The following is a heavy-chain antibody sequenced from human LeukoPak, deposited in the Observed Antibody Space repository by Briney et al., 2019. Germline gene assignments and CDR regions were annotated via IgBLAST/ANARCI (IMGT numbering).Heavy chain of an antibody. D-gene: IGHD1-7*01. J-gene: IGHJ4*02. CDR2: IGWNGGSI. V-gene: IGHV3-9*01. CDR1: GFTFDDYA. Sequence: GGSLRLSCAASGFTFDDYAMLWVRQAPGKGLEWVSGIGWNGGSIGYADSVKGRFTISRDNAKNSLYLQMNSLRAEDTALYYCAKDWGTTGSPDYWGQGTLVTVSS. CDR3: AKDWGTTGSPDY.